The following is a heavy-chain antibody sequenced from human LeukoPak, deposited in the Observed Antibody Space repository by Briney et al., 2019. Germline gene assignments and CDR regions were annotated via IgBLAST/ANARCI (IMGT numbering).Heavy chain of an antibody. CDR1: GFTFSSYA. CDR2: VSGSGSST. CDR3: AKGGGYDFWSGGFDY. Sequence: GGSLRLSCAVSGFTFSSYAMTWVRQAPGKGLEWVSAVSGSGSSTYYADSEKGRFTISRDNTKNTLYLQMNSLRAENTAVDYCAKGGGYDFWSGGFDYWGQGNLGTVSS. D-gene: IGHD3-3*01. J-gene: IGHJ4*02. V-gene: IGHV3-23*01.